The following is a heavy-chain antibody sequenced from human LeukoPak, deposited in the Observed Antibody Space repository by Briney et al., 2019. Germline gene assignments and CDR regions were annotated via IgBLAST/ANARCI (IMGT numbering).Heavy chain of an antibody. CDR1: GASVTDYY. V-gene: IGHV4-59*02. CDR2: IHHSGNS. D-gene: IGHD7-27*01. Sequence: SETLSLTCTVSGASVTDYYWSWIRQSPGKGLEWISYIHHSGNSDYNPSLRSRVTTSLDTSKNQFSLNLISVTAADTAVYYCTRGHWGLQSWSQGTLVTISP. CDR3: TRGHWGLQS. J-gene: IGHJ5*02.